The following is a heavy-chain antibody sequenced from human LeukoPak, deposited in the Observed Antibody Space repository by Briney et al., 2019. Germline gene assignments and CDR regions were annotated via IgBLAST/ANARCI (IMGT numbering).Heavy chain of an antibody. CDR2: ISSSSSTI. V-gene: IGHV3-48*01. J-gene: IGHJ4*02. CDR3: ARGATLEY. CDR1: GFTFSSYS. Sequence: GGSLRLSCAASGFTFSSYSMNWVRQAPGKGLEWVSYISSSSSTIYYADSVKGRFTISRDNAKNSLYLQMNSLRAEDTAVYYCARGATLEYWGQGTLVTVSS. D-gene: IGHD5-12*01.